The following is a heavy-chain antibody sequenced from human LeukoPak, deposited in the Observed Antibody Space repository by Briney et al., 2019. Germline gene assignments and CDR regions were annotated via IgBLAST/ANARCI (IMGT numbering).Heavy chain of an antibody. CDR1: GFTFSSYS. J-gene: IGHJ4*02. Sequence: PGGSLRLSCAASGFTFSSYSMNWVRQAPGKGLEWVAVIWYDGSKKYYADSVKGRFTISRDTSKNTLYLQLNSLRAEDTAVYYCARDGGSGIDYWGQGTLVTVSS. V-gene: IGHV3-33*08. CDR2: IWYDGSKK. CDR3: ARDGGSGIDY. D-gene: IGHD3-3*01.